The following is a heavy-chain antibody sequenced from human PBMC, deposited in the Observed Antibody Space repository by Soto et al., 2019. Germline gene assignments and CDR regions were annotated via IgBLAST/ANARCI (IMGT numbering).Heavy chain of an antibody. CDR1: GGSISGNY. V-gene: IGHV4-59*01. J-gene: IGHJ6*03. CDR2: IYGNGVT. Sequence: SETLSLTCAVSGGSISGNYWSWIRQPSGKGLEWIGFIYGNGVTHYSPTLKGRVSMSVDTSKNQVSLSLSSVTAADTAVYYCAKAPPDFRFYYYMDVWGKGTTVTVSS. CDR3: AKAPPDFRFYYYMDV.